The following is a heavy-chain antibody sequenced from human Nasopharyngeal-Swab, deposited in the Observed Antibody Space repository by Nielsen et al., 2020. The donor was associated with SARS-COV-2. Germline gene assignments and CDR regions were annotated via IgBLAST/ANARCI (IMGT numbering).Heavy chain of an antibody. CDR3: AREEEWELLVSAFDI. J-gene: IGHJ3*02. CDR1: GFTFSSYW. Sequence: GGSLRLSCAASGFTFSSYWMSWVRQAPGKGLVWVANIKQDGSEKYYVDSVKGRFTISRDNAKNSLYLQMNSLRAEDTAVYYCAREEEWELLVSAFDIWGQGTMVTVSS. D-gene: IGHD1-26*01. CDR2: IKQDGSEK. V-gene: IGHV3-7*01.